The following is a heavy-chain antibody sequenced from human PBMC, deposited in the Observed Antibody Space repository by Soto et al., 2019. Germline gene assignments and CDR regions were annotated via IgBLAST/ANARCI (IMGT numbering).Heavy chain of an antibody. D-gene: IGHD6-6*01. J-gene: IGHJ4*02. CDR3: AKGSGYSSSSSRVFHS. V-gene: IGHV1-58*01. CDR2: IVVGSGNT. Sequence: ASVKVSCKASGFTFTSSAVQWVRQARGQRLEWIGWIVVGSGNTNYAQKFQERVTITRDMSTSTAYMELSSLRAEDTAVYYCAKGSGYSSSSSRVFHSWGRGTLVTVSS. CDR1: GFTFTSSA.